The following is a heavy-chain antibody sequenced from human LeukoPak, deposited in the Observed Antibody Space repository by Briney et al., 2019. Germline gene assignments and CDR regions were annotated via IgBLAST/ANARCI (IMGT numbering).Heavy chain of an antibody. CDR3: ARDQEDYYDSSGPGTDAFDI. Sequence: GGSLRLSCAASGFTFSSYAMHWVRQAPGKGLEWVAVISYDGSNKYYADSVKGRFTISRDNSKNTLYLQMNSLRAEDTAVYYCARDQEDYYDSSGPGTDAFDIWGQGTMVTASS. V-gene: IGHV3-30-3*01. J-gene: IGHJ3*02. D-gene: IGHD3-22*01. CDR1: GFTFSSYA. CDR2: ISYDGSNK.